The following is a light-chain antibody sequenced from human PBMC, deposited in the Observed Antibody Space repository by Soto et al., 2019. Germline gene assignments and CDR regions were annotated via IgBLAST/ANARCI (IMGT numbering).Light chain of an antibody. J-gene: IGLJ2*01. CDR2: ENN. CDR3: GTWDSSLSAGVV. CDR1: SSNIGNNY. V-gene: IGLV1-51*02. Sequence: QSVLTQPPSVSAAPGQTVTISCSGSSSNIGNNYVSWYQQLPGTAPKLPIYENNKRPSGIPDRFSGSKSGTSATLGITGLQTGDEADYYCGTWDSSLSAGVVFGGGTKLTVL.